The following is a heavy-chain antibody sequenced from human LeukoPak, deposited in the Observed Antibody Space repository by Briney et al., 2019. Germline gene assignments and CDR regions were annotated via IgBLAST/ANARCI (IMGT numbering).Heavy chain of an antibody. CDR2: ISGSGGST. J-gene: IGHJ6*02. D-gene: IGHD2-2*01. CDR1: GFTFSSYA. CDR3: AKDAPAAATTYYYYYGMDV. Sequence: PGGSLRLSCAASGFTFSSYAMSWVRQAPGKGLEWVSAISGSGGSTYYADSVKGRFTISRGNSKNTLYLQMNSLRAEDTAVYYCAKDAPAAATTYYYYYGMDVWGQGTTVTVSS. V-gene: IGHV3-23*01.